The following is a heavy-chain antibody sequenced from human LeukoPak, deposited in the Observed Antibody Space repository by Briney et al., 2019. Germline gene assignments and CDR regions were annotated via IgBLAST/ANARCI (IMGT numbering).Heavy chain of an antibody. Sequence: SETLSLTCTVSGGSISSYYWSWIRQPAGKGLEWIGYIYYSGSTNYNPSLKSRVTISVDTSKNQFSLKLSSVTAADTAVYYCARDEDYGDYVHAFDIWGQGTMVTVSS. CDR1: GGSISSYY. V-gene: IGHV4-59*01. D-gene: IGHD4-17*01. J-gene: IGHJ3*02. CDR2: IYYSGST. CDR3: ARDEDYGDYVHAFDI.